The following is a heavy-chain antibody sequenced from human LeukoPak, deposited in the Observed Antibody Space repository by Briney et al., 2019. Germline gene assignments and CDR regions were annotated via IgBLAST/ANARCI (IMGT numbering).Heavy chain of an antibody. J-gene: IGHJ4*02. Sequence: PGGSLRLSCAASGFTFSNYNMNWVRQAPGKGLEWVSSISSGSSYIYYADSVKGRFTISRDNAKTSLYLQMNSLRAEDTALYYCAKDLGPGSMATSPGFDYWGQGTLVTVSS. D-gene: IGHD5-24*01. CDR2: ISSGSSYI. V-gene: IGHV3-21*04. CDR1: GFTFSNYN. CDR3: AKDLGPGSMATSPGFDY.